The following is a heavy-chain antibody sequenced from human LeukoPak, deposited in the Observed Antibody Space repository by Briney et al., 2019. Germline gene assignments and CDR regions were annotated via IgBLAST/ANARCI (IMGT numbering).Heavy chain of an antibody. V-gene: IGHV6-1*01. Sequence: QTLSLTCAISGDSVSSNSAAWNWLRQSSSRGLEWLGRTYYRSKWYNDYAVSVKSRITINPDTSKNQFSLQLNSVTPEDTAVYYCARDLHLPQPSFDYWGQGTLVTVSS. CDR2: TYYRSKWYN. CDR3: ARDLHLPQPSFDY. CDR1: GDSVSSNSAA. J-gene: IGHJ4*02. D-gene: IGHD5-18*01.